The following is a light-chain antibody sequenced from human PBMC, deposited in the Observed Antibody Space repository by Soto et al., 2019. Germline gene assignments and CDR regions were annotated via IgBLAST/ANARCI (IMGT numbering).Light chain of an antibody. CDR1: QRVSSN. CDR3: QQYDNWWT. Sequence: DIVGTQSPSTLSVSPGERATLSGRASQRVSSNLPWYQQKPGQAPRVLIYAASTRATGIPDRFSGSGSGTEFTLTISSLHSEDFGVYYCQQYDNWWTFGQGTKVDNK. J-gene: IGKJ1*01. V-gene: IGKV3-15*01. CDR2: AAS.